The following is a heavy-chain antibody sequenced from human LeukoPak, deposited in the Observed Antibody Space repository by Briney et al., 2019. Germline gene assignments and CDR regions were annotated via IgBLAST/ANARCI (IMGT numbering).Heavy chain of an antibody. J-gene: IGHJ4*02. CDR2: IIPIFGTA. CDR3: ASKASEGYYFDY. Sequence: GASVKVSCKASGYTFTNYYMHWVRQAPGQGLEWMGGIIPIFGTANYAQKFQGRVTITTDESTSTAYMELSSLRSEDTAVYYCASKASEGYYFDYWGQGTLVTVSS. V-gene: IGHV1-69*05. CDR1: GYTFTNYY.